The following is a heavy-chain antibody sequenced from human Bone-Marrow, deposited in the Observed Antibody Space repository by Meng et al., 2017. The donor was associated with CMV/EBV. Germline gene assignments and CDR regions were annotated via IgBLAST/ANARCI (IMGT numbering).Heavy chain of an antibody. D-gene: IGHD4-17*01. CDR2: IGTAGDR. CDR3: ARDRTQDRSGDYYYYGMDV. CDR1: GFTFSRND. J-gene: IGHJ6*02. Sequence: GESLKISCAASGFTFSRNDMHWVRQPVGKGLEWVSTIGTAGDRSYAGSVKGRFTISRDNAKNSLYLQLNSLRAEDTAVYYCARDRTQDRSGDYYYYGMDVWGQGTTVTVYS. V-gene: IGHV3-13*01.